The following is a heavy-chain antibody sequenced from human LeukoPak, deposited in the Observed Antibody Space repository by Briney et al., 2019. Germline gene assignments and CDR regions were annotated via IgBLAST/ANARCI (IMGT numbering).Heavy chain of an antibody. V-gene: IGHV4-59*08. Sequence: SETLSLTCTVSGGSISSYYWSWIRQPPGKGLEWIGYIYYSGSTNYNPSLKSRVTISVDTSKNQFSLKLSSVTAADTAVYYCARGMTHSPPLPFDYWGQGTLVTVSS. J-gene: IGHJ4*02. CDR2: IYYSGST. CDR3: ARGMTHSPPLPFDY. D-gene: IGHD1-14*01. CDR1: GGSISSYY.